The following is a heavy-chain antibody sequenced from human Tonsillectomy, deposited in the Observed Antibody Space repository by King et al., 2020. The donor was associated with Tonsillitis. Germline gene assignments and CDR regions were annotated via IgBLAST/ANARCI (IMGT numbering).Heavy chain of an antibody. D-gene: IGHD2-2*01. CDR1: GFTFSSYA. V-gene: IGHV3-23*04. CDR2: ISGSGGST. CDR3: AKGEGYCRSTSCRGSYFDY. Sequence: VQLVESGGGLVQPGGSLRLSCAASGFTFSSYAMSWVRQAPGKGLEWVSAISGSGGSTYYADSVKGRFTISRDNSKNTLYLQMNSLRAEDTAVDYCAKGEGYCRSTSCRGSYFDYWGQGTLVTVSS. J-gene: IGHJ4*02.